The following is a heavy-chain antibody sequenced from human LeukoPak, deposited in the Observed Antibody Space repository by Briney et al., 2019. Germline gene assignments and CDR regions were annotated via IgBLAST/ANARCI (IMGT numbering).Heavy chain of an antibody. CDR2: IYSGGST. J-gene: IGHJ3*02. Sequence: GGSLRLSCAASGFTVSTNYMSWVRQAPGKGLEWVSVIYSGGSTYYADSVKGRFTISRDNSKNTLYLQMNSLRAEDTAVYYCARSYCSSTSCFAFDIWGQGTMVTVSS. CDR1: GFTVSTNY. CDR3: ARSYCSSTSCFAFDI. V-gene: IGHV3-66*02. D-gene: IGHD2-2*01.